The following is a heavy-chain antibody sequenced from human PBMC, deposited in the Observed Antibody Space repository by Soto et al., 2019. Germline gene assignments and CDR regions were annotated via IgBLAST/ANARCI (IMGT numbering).Heavy chain of an antibody. J-gene: IGHJ4*02. CDR3: ARGKLSDYVWGSYRYHFDY. CDR2: INHSGST. Sequence: SETLSLTCAVYGGSFSGYYWSWIRQPPGKGLEWIGEINHSGSTNYNPSLKSRVTISVDTTKNQFSLKLSSVTAADTAVYYCARGKLSDYVWGSYRYHFDYWGQGTVVTVSS. D-gene: IGHD3-16*02. V-gene: IGHV4-34*01. CDR1: GGSFSGYY.